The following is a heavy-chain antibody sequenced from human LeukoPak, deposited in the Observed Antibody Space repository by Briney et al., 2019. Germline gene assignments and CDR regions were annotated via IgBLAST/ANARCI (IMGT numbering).Heavy chain of an antibody. J-gene: IGHJ5*02. D-gene: IGHD3/OR15-3a*01. CDR2: MNPNSGNT. V-gene: IGHV1-8*01. CDR3: ARDDLDWGWFDP. Sequence: ASVKVSCKASGYTFTSYDINWVRQATGQGLEWMGWMNPNSGNTGYAQKFQGRVTMTRNTSISTAYMELSSLRSDDTAVYYCARDDLDWGWFDPWGQGTLVTVSS. CDR1: GYTFTSYD.